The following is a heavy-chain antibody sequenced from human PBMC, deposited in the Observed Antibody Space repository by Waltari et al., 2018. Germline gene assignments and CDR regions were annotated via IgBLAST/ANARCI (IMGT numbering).Heavy chain of an antibody. D-gene: IGHD2-21*02. V-gene: IGHV1-69*05. CDR2: IIPIFGTA. CDR1: GGTFSSYA. Sequence: QVQLVQSGAEVKKPGSSVKVSCKASGGTFSSYAISWVRQAPGQGLEWMGGIIPIFGTANYAQKFQGRVTITTDESTSTAYMELSSLRSEDTAVYYCARGGGNSGNSFLYAFDIWGQGTMVTVSS. J-gene: IGHJ3*02. CDR3: ARGGGNSGNSFLYAFDI.